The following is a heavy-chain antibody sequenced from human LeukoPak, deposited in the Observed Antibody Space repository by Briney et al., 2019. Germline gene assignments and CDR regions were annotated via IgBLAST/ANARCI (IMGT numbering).Heavy chain of an antibody. J-gene: IGHJ6*03. D-gene: IGHD3-10*01. CDR3: ARAVGSGSFQTYYYYMDV. CDR1: GGTFSSYA. V-gene: IGHV1-69*13. Sequence: SVKVSCKASGGTFSSYAISWVRQAPGQGLEWMGGIIPIFGTANYAQKFQGRVTITADESTSTAYMELSSLRSDDTAVYYCARAVGSGSFQTYYYYMDVWGKGTTVTISS. CDR2: IIPIFGTA.